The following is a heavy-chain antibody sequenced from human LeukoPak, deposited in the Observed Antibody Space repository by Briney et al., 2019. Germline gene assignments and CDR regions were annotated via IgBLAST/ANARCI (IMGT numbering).Heavy chain of an antibody. CDR3: AKRLGTTHAFDI. D-gene: IGHD7-27*01. CDR2: ISWNSGSI. Sequence: GGSLRLSCAASGFTFDDYAMHWVRLAPGKGLGWVSGISWNSGSIGYADSVKGRFTISRDNAKNSLYLQMNSLRAEDTALYYCAKRLGTTHAFDIWGQGTMVTVSS. V-gene: IGHV3-9*01. J-gene: IGHJ3*02. CDR1: GFTFDDYA.